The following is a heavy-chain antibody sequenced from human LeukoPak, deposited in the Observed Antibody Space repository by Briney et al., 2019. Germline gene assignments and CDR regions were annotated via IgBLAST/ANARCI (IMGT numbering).Heavy chain of an antibody. CDR1: GGSISSAAYY. CDR3: ARRPIAAGNNWFDP. D-gene: IGHD6-13*01. V-gene: IGHV4-39*01. CDR2: IYYTGTT. Sequence: SETLSLTCTVSGGSISSAAYYWGWVRHPPGKGLEWLGSIYYTGTTYYSPSLQTRATLSFDTSKNQFSLKLTSVTAADTAVYFCARRPIAAGNNWFDPWGQGTLVTVSS. J-gene: IGHJ5*02.